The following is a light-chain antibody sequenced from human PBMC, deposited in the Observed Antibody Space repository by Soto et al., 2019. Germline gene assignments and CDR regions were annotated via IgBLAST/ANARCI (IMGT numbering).Light chain of an antibody. CDR1: QSIRRS. V-gene: IGKV1-39*01. Sequence: DSQMTQSPSSLSASVADRVTITCRASQSIRRSLNWYQQKPGKAPKLLVYAASSLQSGVPSRFSGSGYGTDFTLTITSLQSEDFAIYYCQQSYSSPRTFGQGTKVDIK. CDR2: AAS. J-gene: IGKJ1*01. CDR3: QQSYSSPRT.